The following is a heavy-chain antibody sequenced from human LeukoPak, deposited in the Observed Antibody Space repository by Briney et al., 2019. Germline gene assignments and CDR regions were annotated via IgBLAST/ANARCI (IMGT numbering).Heavy chain of an antibody. V-gene: IGHV3-66*01. Sequence: GGSLRLSCAASGFIVSSNYMTWVRQAPGKGLEWVSLIYSGGSTYYSDSVKGRFTISRDNSKNTLYLQMKSLRAEDTAVYYCARGPIGYHNTGGQGTLVTVSS. J-gene: IGHJ4*02. D-gene: IGHD5-12*01. CDR1: GFIVSSNY. CDR2: IYSGGST. CDR3: ARGPIGYHNT.